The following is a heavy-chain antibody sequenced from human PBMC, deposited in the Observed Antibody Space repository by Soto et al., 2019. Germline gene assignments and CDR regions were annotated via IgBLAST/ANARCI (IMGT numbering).Heavy chain of an antibody. V-gene: IGHV4-59*08. Sequence: SETLSLTCTVSGGSISSYYWSWIRQPPGKGLEWIGYIYYSGSTNYNPSLKSRVTISVDTSKNQFSLKLSSVTAADTAVYYCARRSHNWNDGAFDIWGQGTMVTVSS. CDR2: IYYSGST. CDR3: ARRSHNWNDGAFDI. J-gene: IGHJ3*02. CDR1: GGSISSYY. D-gene: IGHD1-1*01.